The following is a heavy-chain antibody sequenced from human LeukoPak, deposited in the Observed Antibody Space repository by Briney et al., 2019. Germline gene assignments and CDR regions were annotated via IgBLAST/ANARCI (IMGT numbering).Heavy chain of an antibody. V-gene: IGHV1-69*05. Sequence: SVKVSCKASGGTFSSYAISWVRQAPGQGLEWMGGIIPIFGTANYAQKFQGRVTITTDESTSTAYMELSSLRSEGTAVYYCARVDDSSGYYYYYMDVWGKGTTVTVSS. CDR1: GGTFSSYA. J-gene: IGHJ6*03. D-gene: IGHD3-22*01. CDR2: IIPIFGTA. CDR3: ARVDDSSGYYYYYMDV.